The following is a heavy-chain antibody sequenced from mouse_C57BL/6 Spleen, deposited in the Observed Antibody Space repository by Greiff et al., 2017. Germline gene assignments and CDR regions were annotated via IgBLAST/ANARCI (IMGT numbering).Heavy chain of an antibody. CDR1: GFTFSSYA. Sequence: EVKLVESGGGLVKPGGSLKLSCAASGFTFSSYAMSWVRQTPDKRLEWVATISSGGSYTYYPDSVKGRFTISRDNAKNTLYLQMSSLKSEDTAMYYCAREDKTGFDYWGQGTTRTVSS. D-gene: IGHD4-1*01. J-gene: IGHJ2*01. V-gene: IGHV5-6*03. CDR3: AREDKTGFDY. CDR2: ISSGGSYT.